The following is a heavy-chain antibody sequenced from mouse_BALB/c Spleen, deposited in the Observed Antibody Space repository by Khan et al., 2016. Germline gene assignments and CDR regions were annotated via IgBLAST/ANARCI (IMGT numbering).Heavy chain of an antibody. CDR3: ARNPLYYRDLYFDY. Sequence: QVQLKESGPGLVQPSQSLSITCTVSGFSLTSYGVHWVRQSPGKGLEWLGVIWSGGSTDYNAAFISRLSISKDNSKSQVFFKMNSLQADDTAMYXCARNPLYYRDLYFDYWGQGTTLTVSS. V-gene: IGHV2-4-1*01. J-gene: IGHJ2*01. CDR1: GFSLTSYG. D-gene: IGHD2-14*01. CDR2: IWSGGST.